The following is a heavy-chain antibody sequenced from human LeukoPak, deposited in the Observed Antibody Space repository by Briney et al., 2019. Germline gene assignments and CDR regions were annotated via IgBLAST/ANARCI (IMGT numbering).Heavy chain of an antibody. V-gene: IGHV4-61*01. J-gene: IGHJ4*02. CDR2: IYYSGST. D-gene: IGHD3-22*01. CDR1: GDSVSSAYYY. Sequence: SETLSLTCTVSGDSVSSAYYYWSWIRQPPGKGLEWIGYIYYSGSTNYNPSLKSRVTISVDASTNQFSLKLSSVTAADTAFYYCARHVTFSSGWFYFDSWGQGTPVTVSS. CDR3: ARHVTFSSGWFYFDS.